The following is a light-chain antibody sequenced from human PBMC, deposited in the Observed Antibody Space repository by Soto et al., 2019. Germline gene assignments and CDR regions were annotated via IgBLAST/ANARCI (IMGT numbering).Light chain of an antibody. CDR3: QQYASSPIT. Sequence: EIVLTQSPGTLSLSPGERATLSCRASQSVSSNFLAWYQQKSGQAPRLLIYVASSRATGIPGRFSGSRSGTDFTLTISRLEPEDFAVYYCQQYASSPITFGQGTRLEIK. J-gene: IGKJ5*01. CDR1: QSVSSNF. CDR2: VAS. V-gene: IGKV3-20*01.